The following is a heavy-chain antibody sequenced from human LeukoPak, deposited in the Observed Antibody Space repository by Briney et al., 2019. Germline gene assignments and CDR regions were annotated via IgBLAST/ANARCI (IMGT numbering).Heavy chain of an antibody. CDR1: VYTFTDYY. D-gene: IGHD3-10*01. CDR2: INPNSGGT. Sequence: GASVTVSSMPSVYTFTDYYMHWVRPAPGQGLEWVGWINPNSGGTNYAQKFQGRVTITRDTSISTAYMELSRLRSDDTAVYYCARGGLKWFGELFFDYWGQGTLVTVSS. V-gene: IGHV1-2*02. J-gene: IGHJ4*02. CDR3: ARGGLKWFGELFFDY.